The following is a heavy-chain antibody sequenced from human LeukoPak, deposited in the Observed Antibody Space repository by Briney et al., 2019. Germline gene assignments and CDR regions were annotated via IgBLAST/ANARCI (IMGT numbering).Heavy chain of an antibody. CDR3: ARQRYCSGGSCVGFDP. Sequence: SETLSLTCTVSGGSISSSSYYWGWIRQPPGKGLEWIGSIYYSGSTYYNPSLKSRVTISVDTSENQFSLKLSSVTAADTAVYYCARQRYCSGGSCVGFDPWGQGTLVTVSS. CDR1: GGSISSSSYY. J-gene: IGHJ5*02. D-gene: IGHD2-15*01. V-gene: IGHV4-39*01. CDR2: IYYSGST.